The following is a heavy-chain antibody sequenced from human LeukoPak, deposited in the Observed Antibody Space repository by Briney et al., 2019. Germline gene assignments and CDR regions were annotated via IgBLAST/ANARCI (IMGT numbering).Heavy chain of an antibody. CDR2: ISPSGGIT. J-gene: IGHJ4*02. CDR3: AKEPTVLTRYFDY. V-gene: IGHV3-23*01. D-gene: IGHD4/OR15-4a*01. CDR1: GFTFSSHG. Sequence: GGSLRLSCAASGFTFSSHGMNWVRQAPGKGLEWVSGISPSGGITYYTDSVKGRFTISRDNSKNTLYLQMNSLRAEDTAVYYCAKEPTVLTRYFDYWGQGTLVTVSS.